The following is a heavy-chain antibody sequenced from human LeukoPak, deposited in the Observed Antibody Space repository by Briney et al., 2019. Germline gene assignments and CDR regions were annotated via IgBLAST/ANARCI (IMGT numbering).Heavy chain of an antibody. CDR2: INPNSGGT. V-gene: IGHV1-2*06. J-gene: IGHJ5*02. D-gene: IGHD1-14*01. CDR1: GYTFTGYY. Sequence: ASVKVSCKASGYTFTGYYMHWVRQAPGQGLEWMGRINPNSGGTNYAQEFQGRVTMTRDTSISTAYMELSRLRSDDTAVYYCARVSSPLQYNWFDPWGQGTLVTVSS. CDR3: ARVSSPLQYNWFDP.